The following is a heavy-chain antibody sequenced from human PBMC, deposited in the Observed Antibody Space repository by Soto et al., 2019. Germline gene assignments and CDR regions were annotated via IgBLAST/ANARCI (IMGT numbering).Heavy chain of an antibody. CDR3: ARWWSGSRQGFDP. V-gene: IGHV4-31*03. D-gene: IGHD3-3*01. J-gene: IGHJ5*02. Sequence: QVQLQESGPGLVKPSQTLSLTCTVSGGSISSGDYYWSWIRQHPGKGLEWIGYSYYSGSTYYNPSLKSRVTISVDTSKNQFSLKLSSVTVAATAVYYCARWWSGSRQGFDPWGQGTLVTVSS. CDR2: SYYSGST. CDR1: GGSISSGDYY.